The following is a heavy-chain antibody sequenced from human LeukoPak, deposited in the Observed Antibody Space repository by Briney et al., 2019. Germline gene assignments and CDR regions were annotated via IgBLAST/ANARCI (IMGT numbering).Heavy chain of an antibody. CDR1: GYTFTGYY. D-gene: IGHD2-21*01. CDR2: INPNSGGT. J-gene: IGHJ4*02. V-gene: IGHV1-2*02. Sequence: ASVKVSCKASGYTFTGYYMHWVRQAPGQGLEWMGWINPNSGGTNYAQKFQGRVTMTRDTSISTAYKELSRLRSDDTAVYYCARVYHNCGGDCYPYFDYWGQGTLVTVSS. CDR3: ARVYHNCGGDCYPYFDY.